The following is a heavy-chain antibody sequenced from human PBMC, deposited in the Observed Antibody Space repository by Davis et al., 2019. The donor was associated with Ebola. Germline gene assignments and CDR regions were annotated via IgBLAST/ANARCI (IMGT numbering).Heavy chain of an antibody. V-gene: IGHV1-69*13. J-gene: IGHJ4*02. D-gene: IGHD3-10*01. CDR3: ARLYGSGSTIDY. CDR1: RGTFISDT. CDR2: INPKFTTP. Sequence: SVPVSCQASRGTFISDTISWVRPAPGQGLAGMGGINPKFTTPQYAHNFQGRISITADDSTSTAYMELSSLAPGDTAMYYCARLYGSGSTIDYWGQGTLVTVSS.